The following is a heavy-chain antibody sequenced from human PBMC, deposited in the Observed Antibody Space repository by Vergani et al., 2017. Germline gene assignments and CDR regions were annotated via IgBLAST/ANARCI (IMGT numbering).Heavy chain of an antibody. V-gene: IGHV3-74*01. Sequence: EVQLLESGGSLKQPGGSVRLSCAASGFTFSTYAMHWVRQAPGKGLVWVSRINSDGSSTSYADSVKGRFTISRDNAKNTLYLQMNSLRAEDTAVYYCARDLLPNYDFWSGYSHAYYYYYGMDVWGQGTTVTVSS. D-gene: IGHD3-3*01. CDR1: GFTFSTYA. CDR3: ARDLLPNYDFWSGYSHAYYYYYGMDV. CDR2: INSDGSST. J-gene: IGHJ6*02.